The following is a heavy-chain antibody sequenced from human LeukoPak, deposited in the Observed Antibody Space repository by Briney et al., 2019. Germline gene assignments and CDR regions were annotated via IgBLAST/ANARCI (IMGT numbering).Heavy chain of an antibody. CDR2: IYYSGST. J-gene: IGHJ3*02. CDR1: GYSISSSNW. D-gene: IGHD3-22*01. CDR3: ARGPYKYDGSGAFDI. Sequence: SDTLSLTCAVSGYSISSSNWWGWIRQPPGKGLEWIGYIYYSGSTNYNPSLKSRVTMSVDTSKNQFSLKLSSVTALDTAVYYCARGPYKYDGSGAFDIWGQGTMVTVSS. V-gene: IGHV4-28*06.